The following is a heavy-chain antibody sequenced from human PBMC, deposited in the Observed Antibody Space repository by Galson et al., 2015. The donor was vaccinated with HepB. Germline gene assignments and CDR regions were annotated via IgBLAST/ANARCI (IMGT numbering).Heavy chain of an antibody. V-gene: IGHV1-69*04. CDR2: FNPMVGVE. CDR1: GGSFSNHA. D-gene: IGHD4-17*01. CDR3: ALSSSRGDYYSYYGMDV. J-gene: IGHJ6*02. Sequence: SVKVSCKASGGSFSNHAINWVRQAPGQGLEWMGRFNPMVGVETYAQKFQGRFTITADRSTNTGYMEVSSLRSGDTAVYFCALSSSRGDYYSYYGMDVWGQGTTVTVSS.